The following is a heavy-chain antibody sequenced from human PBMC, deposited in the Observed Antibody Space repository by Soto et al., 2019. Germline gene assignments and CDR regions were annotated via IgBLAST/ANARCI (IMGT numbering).Heavy chain of an antibody. J-gene: IGHJ6*02. Sequence: TSETLSLTCTVSGGSISSGGYYWSWIRQHPGKGLEWIGYIYYSGSTYYNPSLKSRVTISVDTSKNQFSLKLSSVTAADTAVYYCARVSYDILTKGDYYGMDVWGQGTTVTVSS. D-gene: IGHD3-9*01. CDR3: ARVSYDILTKGDYYGMDV. V-gene: IGHV4-31*03. CDR1: GGSISSGGYY. CDR2: IYYSGST.